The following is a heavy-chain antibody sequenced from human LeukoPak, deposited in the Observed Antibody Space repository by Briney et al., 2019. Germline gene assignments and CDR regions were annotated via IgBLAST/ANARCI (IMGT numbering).Heavy chain of an antibody. D-gene: IGHD2-2*01. J-gene: IGHJ3*02. CDR3: ARERGVVVVPAAPDAFDI. Sequence: PSETLSLTCTVSGGSISSYYWSWIRQPVGKGLEWIGRIYTSGSTNYNPSLKSRVTMSVDTSKNQFSLKLSSVTAADTAVYYCARERGVVVVPAAPDAFDIWGQGTMVTVSS. CDR2: IYTSGST. CDR1: GGSISSYY. V-gene: IGHV4-4*07.